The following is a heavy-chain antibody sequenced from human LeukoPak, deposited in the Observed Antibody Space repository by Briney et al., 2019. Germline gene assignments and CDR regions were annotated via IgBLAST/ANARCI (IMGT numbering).Heavy chain of an antibody. CDR2: IKSKTDGGTT. Sequence: GGSLRLSCAASGFTFSNAWMSWVRQAPGKGLEWVGRIKSKTDGGTTDYAAPVKGRFTISRDDSKNTLYLQMNSLKTEDTAAYYCTTDPDCSSTSCYNWFDPWGQRTLVTVSS. CDR3: TTDPDCSSTSCYNWFDP. J-gene: IGHJ5*02. CDR1: GFTFSNAW. V-gene: IGHV3-15*01. D-gene: IGHD2-2*01.